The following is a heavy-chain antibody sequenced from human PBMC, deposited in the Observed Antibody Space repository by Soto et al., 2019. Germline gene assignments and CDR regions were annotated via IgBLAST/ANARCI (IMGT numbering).Heavy chain of an antibody. CDR1: GFTFSSYS. J-gene: IGHJ6*02. V-gene: IGHV3-21*01. CDR3: ARMYGDYGLNGNYYGMDV. CDR2: ISSSSSYI. D-gene: IGHD4-17*01. Sequence: EVPLVESGGGLVKPGGSLRLSCAASGFTFSSYSMNWARQAPGKGLEWVSSISSSSSYIYFADSVKGRFTISRDNAKNSLYLQMNSRRAEDTAVYYCARMYGDYGLNGNYYGMDVWGQGTTVTVSS.